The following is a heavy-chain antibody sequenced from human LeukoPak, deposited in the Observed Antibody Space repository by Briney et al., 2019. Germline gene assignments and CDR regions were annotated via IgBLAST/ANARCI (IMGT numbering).Heavy chain of an antibody. CDR3: AREYYYYYYMDV. Sequence: PSETLSLTCTVSGGSISSYYWSWIRQPPGKGLEWIGFIYYSGSTNYNPSLKSRVTISVDTSKNQFSLKLSSVTAADTAVYYCAREYYYYYYMDVWGEGTTVTVSS. V-gene: IGHV4-59*01. J-gene: IGHJ6*03. CDR1: GGSISSYY. CDR2: IYYSGST.